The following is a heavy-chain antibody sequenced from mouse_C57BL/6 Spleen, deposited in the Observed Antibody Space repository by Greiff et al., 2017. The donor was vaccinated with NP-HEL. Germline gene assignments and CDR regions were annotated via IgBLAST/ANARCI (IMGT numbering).Heavy chain of an antibody. CDR3: ARYLIKYYAMDY. J-gene: IGHJ4*01. CDR2: IRNKANGYTT. V-gene: IGHV7-3*01. Sequence: DVMLVESGGGLVQPGGSLSLSCAASGFTFTDYYMSWVRQPPGKALEWLGFIRNKANGYTTEYSASVKGRFTISRDNSQSILYLQMNALRAEDSATYYCARYLIKYYAMDYWGQGTSVTVSS. CDR1: GFTFTDYY. D-gene: IGHD2-4*01.